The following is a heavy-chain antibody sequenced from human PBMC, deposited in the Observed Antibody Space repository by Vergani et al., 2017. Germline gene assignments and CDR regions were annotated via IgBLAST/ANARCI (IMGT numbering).Heavy chain of an antibody. CDR3: STAWGLYYLHGEYFQY. D-gene: IGHD3-10*01. J-gene: IGHJ1*01. V-gene: IGHV3-23*01. Sequence: EVQLLESGGGLVQPGVSRRLSCAGAGFTFDTYTMAYVRQAPGKGLEWVATISSGGGDLFYADSVKGRFTISRDNSKNTLFLQMNSLKDEDTAVYYCSTAWGLYYLHGEYFQYWGRGTLVSVSS. CDR1: GFTFDTYT. CDR2: ISSGGGDL.